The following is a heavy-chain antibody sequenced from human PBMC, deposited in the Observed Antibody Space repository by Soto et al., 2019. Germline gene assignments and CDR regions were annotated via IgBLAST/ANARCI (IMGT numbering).Heavy chain of an antibody. Sequence: WGSLRLSCAASGFTFSSYAMSWVRQAPGKGLEWVSAISGSGGSTYYADSVKGRFTISRDNSKNTLYLQMNSLRAEDTAVYYCAKVAVVITPTKITDAFDIWGQGTMVTVSS. J-gene: IGHJ3*02. V-gene: IGHV3-23*01. D-gene: IGHD3-22*01. CDR1: GFTFSSYA. CDR2: ISGSGGST. CDR3: AKVAVVITPTKITDAFDI.